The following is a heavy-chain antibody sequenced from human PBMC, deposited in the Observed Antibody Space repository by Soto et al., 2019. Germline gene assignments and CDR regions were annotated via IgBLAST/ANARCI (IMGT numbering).Heavy chain of an antibody. D-gene: IGHD4-17*01. V-gene: IGHV1-69*14. CDR1: GGTFSTSS. CDR3: ARGHEYGGNSDAFDI. Sequence: QVQLVQSGAEVKKPGSSVKVSCKASGGTFSTSSINWLRQAPGQRPEWMGNILPIFGTADYAQKFRDRVTLTAAKSTNTAYMELHSLFSEDAAVYHCARGHEYGGNSDAFDIWGQGTGVTVSS. CDR2: ILPIFGTA. J-gene: IGHJ3*02.